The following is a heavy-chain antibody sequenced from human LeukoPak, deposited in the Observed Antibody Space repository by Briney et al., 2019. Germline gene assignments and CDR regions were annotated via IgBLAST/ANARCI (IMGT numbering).Heavy chain of an antibody. D-gene: IGHD3-10*01. CDR2: ITSSSSSK. Sequence: GGSLRLSCAASGFTFSSYRMHWVRQAPGKGLEWVSSITSSSSSKSYADSVEGRFTISRDNSKNTLYLQMNSLRVEDSALYYCARGYYGSGSYYMGNYWGQGTLVTVSS. CDR1: GFTFSSYR. V-gene: IGHV3-21*01. CDR3: ARGYYGSGSYYMGNY. J-gene: IGHJ4*02.